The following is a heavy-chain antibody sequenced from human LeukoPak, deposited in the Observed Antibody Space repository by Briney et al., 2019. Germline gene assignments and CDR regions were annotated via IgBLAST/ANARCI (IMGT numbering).Heavy chain of an antibody. Sequence: PSETLSLTCTVSGGSINSYYLNWIRQPPGKGLEWIGYIYNSGSTNYNPSLKTRVTMSVDTSKSQFSLKLSSMTAADTAIYYCARLTAVGAFDIWGQGTMVNVSP. V-gene: IGHV4-59*01. J-gene: IGHJ3*02. CDR2: IYNSGST. CDR1: GGSINSYY. CDR3: ARLTAVGAFDI. D-gene: IGHD2-2*01.